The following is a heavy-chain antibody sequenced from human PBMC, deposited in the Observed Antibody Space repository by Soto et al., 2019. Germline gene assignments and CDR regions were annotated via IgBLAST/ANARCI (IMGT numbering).Heavy chain of an antibody. J-gene: IGHJ6*02. D-gene: IGHD3-3*01. CDR1: GGSISIYY. CDR3: ARGYLYDFWSGYYPGNYYGMDV. Sequence: SETLSLTCTVSGGSISIYYWSWIRQPPGKGLEWIGYIYYSGSTNYNPSLKSRVTISVDTSKNQFSLKLSSVTAADTAVYHCARGYLYDFWSGYYPGNYYGMDVWGQGTTVTVSS. CDR2: IYYSGST. V-gene: IGHV4-59*01.